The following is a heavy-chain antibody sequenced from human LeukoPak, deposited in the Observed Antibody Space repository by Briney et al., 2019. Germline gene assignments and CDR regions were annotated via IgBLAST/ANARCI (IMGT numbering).Heavy chain of an antibody. D-gene: IGHD3-3*01. J-gene: IGHJ4*02. CDR3: ARLGAGPTYYDFWSGYSSFYFDY. Sequence: PSETLSLTCTVSVGSTSSSNYYWGWIRQPPGKGLEWIVGIHYSGNTYYNPSLKSRVTISVDTSKNQFSLKLSSVTAADTAVYYCARLGAGPTYYDFWSGYSSFYFDYWGQGTLVTVSS. CDR1: VGSTSSSNYY. CDR2: IHYSGNT. V-gene: IGHV4-39*01.